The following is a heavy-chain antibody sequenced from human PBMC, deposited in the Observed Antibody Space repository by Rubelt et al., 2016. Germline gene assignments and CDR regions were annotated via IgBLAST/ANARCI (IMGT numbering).Heavy chain of an antibody. CDR1: GFTFRDYL. CDR3: ARKPGGFDY. CDR2: ISYAGSNE. Sequence: GGGVVQPGRSLRLSCAASGFTFRDYLMHWVRQAPGKGLEWVTVISYAGSNEYSADSVKGRFTISRDNSKNTLNLQMNSLSGEDTAIYYCARKPGGFDYWGQGTLVTVSS. D-gene: IGHD1-14*01. J-gene: IGHJ4*02. V-gene: IGHV3-30*03.